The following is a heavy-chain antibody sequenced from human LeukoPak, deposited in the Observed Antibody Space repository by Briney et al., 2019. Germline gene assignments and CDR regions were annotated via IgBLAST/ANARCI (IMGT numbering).Heavy chain of an antibody. V-gene: IGHV3-48*03. CDR2: IRSTSNTI. CDR1: GFAFSSYE. Sequence: GGSLRLSCAASGFAFSSYEMNWVRQAPGKGLEWVSYIRSTSNTIYYADSVKGRFTISRDNAKNSLYLQMNSLRAEDTAVYYCARDNSVRDEAWWFNPWGQGTLVTVSS. D-gene: IGHD5-24*01. CDR3: ARDNSVRDEAWWFNP. J-gene: IGHJ5*02.